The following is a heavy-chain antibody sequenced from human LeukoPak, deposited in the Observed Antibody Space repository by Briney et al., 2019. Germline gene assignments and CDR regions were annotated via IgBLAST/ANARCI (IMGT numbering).Heavy chain of an antibody. CDR3: ARKRDSSGCFGL. D-gene: IGHD6-19*01. Sequence: GGSLRLSCSASGFTFSTYSMNWVRQAPGKGLEWVSSISTGSTYIFYGDSVKGRFTISRDNADNSLYLQMNSLRAEDTAVYYCARKRDSSGCFGLWGQGTLVTVSS. J-gene: IGHJ4*02. CDR1: GFTFSTYS. V-gene: IGHV3-21*01. CDR2: ISTGSTYI.